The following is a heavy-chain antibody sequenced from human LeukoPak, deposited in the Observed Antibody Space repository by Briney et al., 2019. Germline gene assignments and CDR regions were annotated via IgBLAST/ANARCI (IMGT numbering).Heavy chain of an antibody. CDR2: IYYSGST. D-gene: IGHD2-21*02. J-gene: IGHJ4*02. V-gene: IGHV4-59*08. Sequence: PSETLSLTCTVSGGSISSYYWSWIRQPPGKGLEWIGYIYYSGSTNYNPSLKSRVTISVDTSKNQFSLKLSSVTAADTAVYYCARHHIVVVTAMDYWGQGTLVTVSS. CDR1: GGSISSYY. CDR3: ARHHIVVVTAMDY.